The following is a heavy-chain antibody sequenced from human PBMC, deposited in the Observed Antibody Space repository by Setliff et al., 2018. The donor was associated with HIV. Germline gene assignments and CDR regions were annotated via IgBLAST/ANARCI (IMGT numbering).Heavy chain of an antibody. CDR3: ARDQDSGSPGWYFDL. D-gene: IGHD1-26*01. J-gene: IGHJ2*01. CDR2: ICYSGST. Sequence: PSETLSLTCSVSGGSIRSHYWSWIRQPPGEGLEWIGYICYSGSTNYNPSLKSRVTISVDTSKSQFSLKLSSVTAADTAVYYCARDQDSGSPGWYFDLWGRGTLVTSPQ. V-gene: IGHV4-59*11. CDR1: GGSIRSHY.